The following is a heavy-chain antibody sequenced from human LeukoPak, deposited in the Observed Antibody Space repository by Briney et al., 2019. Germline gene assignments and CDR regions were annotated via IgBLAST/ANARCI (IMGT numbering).Heavy chain of an antibody. CDR2: FSSSSSTI. J-gene: IGHJ5*02. V-gene: IGHV3-48*01. D-gene: IGHD3-10*01. CDR3: AREPPPQFDNWFDP. CDR1: GFTFSSYS. Sequence: PGGSLRLSCAASGFTFSSYSMNWVRQAPGKGLEWVSYFSSSSSTIYYADSVKGRFTISRDNAKNSLYLQMNSLRAEDTAVYYCAREPPPQFDNWFDPWGQGTLVTVSS.